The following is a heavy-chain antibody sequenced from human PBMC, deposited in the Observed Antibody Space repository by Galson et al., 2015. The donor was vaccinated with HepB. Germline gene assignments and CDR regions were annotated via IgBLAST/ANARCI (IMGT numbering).Heavy chain of an antibody. J-gene: IGHJ5*02. CDR1: GFSFSSYW. CDR2: IKQDGSEK. CDR3: ARVSYSSTSPRFDP. V-gene: IGHV3-7*03. D-gene: IGHD2-2*01. Sequence: SLRLSCAASGFSFSSYWMSWVRQASEKGLEWVANIKQDGSEKYYVDSVKGRFTISRDNARNSVYLQMSSLRAEDTAIYYCARVSYSSTSPRFDPWGQGTLVTVSS.